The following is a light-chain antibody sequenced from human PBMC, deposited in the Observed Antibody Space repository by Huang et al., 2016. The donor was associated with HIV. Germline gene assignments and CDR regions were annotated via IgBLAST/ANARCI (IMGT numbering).Light chain of an antibody. V-gene: IGKV3-20*01. J-gene: IGKJ2*03. CDR3: QQFGSSPPYS. CDR2: GAS. CDR1: QTGTNNY. Sequence: IVLTQSPDTLSLSPGERATLSCRARQTGTNNYLAWYQQRPGQAPRLRIYGASTRATGIPDRFSGSGSGTDFTLTISRLEPKEFVVYYCQQFGSSPPYSFGQGTKLEIK.